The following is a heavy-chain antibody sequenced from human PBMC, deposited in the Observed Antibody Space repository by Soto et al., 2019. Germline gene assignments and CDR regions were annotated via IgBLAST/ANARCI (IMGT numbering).Heavy chain of an antibody. V-gene: IGHV3-11*01. CDR3: ATPGYSYGGGYNAGFDI. CDR2: ISYSGSTI. J-gene: IGHJ3*02. CDR1: RFTFNHYD. D-gene: IGHD5-18*01. Sequence: LRLSCAASRFTFNHYDMFWVRQAPGEGLEWVSYISYSGSTIYYADSVKGRFTISRDNAKNSLYLQMNSLRAEDTAVYYCATPGYSYGGGYNAGFDIWGQGTMVTVSS.